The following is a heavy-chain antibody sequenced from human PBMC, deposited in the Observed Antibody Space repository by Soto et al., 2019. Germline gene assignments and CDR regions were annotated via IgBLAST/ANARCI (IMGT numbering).Heavy chain of an antibody. Sequence: ASVKVSCKASGYTFTSYDINWVRQATGQGLEWMGWMNPNSGNTGYAQKFQGRVTMTRNTSISTAYMELGSLRSEDTAVYYCARGRTTGDYYYYYMDVWGKGTTVTVSS. V-gene: IGHV1-8*01. J-gene: IGHJ6*03. CDR3: ARGRTTGDYYYYYMDV. CDR1: GYTFTSYD. D-gene: IGHD4-4*01. CDR2: MNPNSGNT.